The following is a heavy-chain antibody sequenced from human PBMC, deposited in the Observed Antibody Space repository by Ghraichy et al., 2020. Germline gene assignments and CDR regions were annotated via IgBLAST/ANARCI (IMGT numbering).Heavy chain of an antibody. J-gene: IGHJ4*02. CDR1: GGSISSLY. Sequence: SETLSLTCTVSGGSISSLYWSWIRQPPGKGLEWIGYIYYSGSTSYNPSLKSRVAISIDTSKNQFSLNLSSVTAADTAMYYCARGRMSSTRTSLEYWGQGTLVTVSS. CDR2: IYYSGST. CDR3: ARGRMSSTRTSLEY. D-gene: IGHD6-13*01. V-gene: IGHV4-59*11.